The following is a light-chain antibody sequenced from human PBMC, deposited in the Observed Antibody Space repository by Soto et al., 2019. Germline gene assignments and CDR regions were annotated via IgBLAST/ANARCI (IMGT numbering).Light chain of an antibody. Sequence: QSALTQPASVSGSPGQSITISCTGTTSDVGSYHLVSWYQHHPGKAPKLMIYEGSKRPSGVSNRFSGSKSGNTASLTISWLQAEVEADYYCCSYAGSSTFVFGTGTKVTVI. V-gene: IGLV2-23*01. CDR2: EGS. CDR1: TSDVGSYHL. J-gene: IGLJ1*01. CDR3: CSYAGSSTFV.